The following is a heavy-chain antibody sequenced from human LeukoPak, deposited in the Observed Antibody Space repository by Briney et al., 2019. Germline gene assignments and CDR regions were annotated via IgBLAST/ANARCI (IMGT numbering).Heavy chain of an antibody. Sequence: SETLSLTCTVSGGSISSYYWSWIRQPPGKGLEWIGYIYYSGSTNYNPSLKSRVTISVDTSKNQFSLKLSSVTAADTAVYYCAREAIAPVAAAVGGASDIWGQGTMVTVSS. D-gene: IGHD6-19*01. V-gene: IGHV4-59*01. CDR2: IYYSGST. CDR3: AREAIAPVAAAVGGASDI. J-gene: IGHJ3*02. CDR1: GGSISSYY.